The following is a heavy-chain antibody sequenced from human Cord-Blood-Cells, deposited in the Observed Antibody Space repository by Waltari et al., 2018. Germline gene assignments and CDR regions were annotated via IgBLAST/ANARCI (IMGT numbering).Heavy chain of an antibody. CDR2: IYYSGST. J-gene: IGHJ6*03. V-gene: IGHV4-61*01. CDR1: VGSVSSGSYH. CDR3: ARGPTGDISYYYYYYMDV. Sequence: QVQLQESGPGLVKPSETLSLTCTVCVGSVSSGSYHSRWIRQPPGKGLEWIGYIYYSGSTNYNPSLKSRVTISVDTSKNQFSLKLSSVTAADTAVYYCARGPTGDISYYYYYYMDVWGKGTTVTVSS. D-gene: IGHD7-27*01.